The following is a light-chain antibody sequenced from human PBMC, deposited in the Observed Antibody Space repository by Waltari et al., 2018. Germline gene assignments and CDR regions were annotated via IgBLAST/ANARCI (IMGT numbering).Light chain of an antibody. CDR1: SSDVGGYNY. Sequence: QSALTQPASVSGSLGQSITISCNGTSSDVGGYNYVPWYQQHPGKAPKLMIYEVTNRPSGVSNRFSGSKSGNTASLTISGLQAEDEADYYCKSYTSSSTLLFGGGTKLTVL. J-gene: IGLJ2*01. CDR3: KSYTSSSTLL. CDR2: EVT. V-gene: IGLV2-14*01.